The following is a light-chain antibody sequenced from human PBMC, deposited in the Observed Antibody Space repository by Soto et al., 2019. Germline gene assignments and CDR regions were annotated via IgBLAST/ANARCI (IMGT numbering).Light chain of an antibody. Sequence: SYELTQPLSVSVALGQTARITCGNNNIGSKNVHWYQQKPGQAPVLVIYRDSNRPSGIPERFSGSNSGNTATLTISRAQAGDEADYYRQVWDSSTEVFGAGTKVTVL. V-gene: IGLV3-9*01. J-gene: IGLJ1*01. CDR3: QVWDSSTEV. CDR2: RDS. CDR1: NIGSKN.